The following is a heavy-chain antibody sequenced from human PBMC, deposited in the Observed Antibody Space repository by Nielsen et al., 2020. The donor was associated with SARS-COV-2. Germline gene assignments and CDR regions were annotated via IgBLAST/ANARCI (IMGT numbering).Heavy chain of an antibody. J-gene: IGHJ4*02. D-gene: IGHD6-13*01. Sequence: VRQAPGKGLEWVSSISSSSSYIYYADSVKGRFTISRDNAKNSLYLQMNSLRDEDTAVYYCARWGSSWYEGGFDYWGQGTLVTVSS. CDR3: ARWGSSWYEGGFDY. V-gene: IGHV3-21*01. CDR2: ISSSSSYI.